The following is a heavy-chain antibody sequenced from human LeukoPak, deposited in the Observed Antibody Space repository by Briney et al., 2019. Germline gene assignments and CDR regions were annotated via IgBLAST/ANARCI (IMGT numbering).Heavy chain of an antibody. V-gene: IGHV3-7*01. CDR1: GFTFSSYW. Sequence: GGSLRLSCAASGFTFSSYWMSWVRQAPGKGLEWVANIKQDGSEKYYVDSVKGRFTISRDNAKNLLFLQMNSLRAEDTAVYYCARGVEEYLHFDYWGQGTLVTVSS. CDR3: ARGVEEYLHFDY. J-gene: IGHJ4*02. D-gene: IGHD6-19*01. CDR2: IKQDGSEK.